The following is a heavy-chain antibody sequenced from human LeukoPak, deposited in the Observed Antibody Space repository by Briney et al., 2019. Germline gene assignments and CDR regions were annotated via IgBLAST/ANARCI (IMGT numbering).Heavy chain of an antibody. D-gene: IGHD2-21*02. CDR2: ISGSGGST. CDR1: GFTFSSYA. V-gene: IGHV3-23*01. Sequence: GGSLRLSCAASGFTFSSYAMSWVRQAPGKGLEWVSAISGSGGSTYYADSVKGRFTISRDNSKNTLYLQMNSLRAEDTAVYYCAKAGSGVVVTAMGALFDYWGQGTLVTVSS. J-gene: IGHJ4*02. CDR3: AKAGSGVVVTAMGALFDY.